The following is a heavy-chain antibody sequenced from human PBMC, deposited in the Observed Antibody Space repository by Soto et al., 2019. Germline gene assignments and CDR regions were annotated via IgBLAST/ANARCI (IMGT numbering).Heavy chain of an antibody. J-gene: IGHJ3*02. CDR3: ARTWLAGGTKDDAFHI. V-gene: IGHV4-38-2*01. CDR2: IFHTGGT. D-gene: IGHD2-15*01. Sequence: SETLSLTCAFSASSISSAYFWGWIREPPGKGLEWIATIFHTGGTYYNPSLKSRVTISVDTSNNQFSLRLNSVTAADTALYFCARTWLAGGTKDDAFHIWGQGTMVSVSS. CDR1: ASSISSAYF.